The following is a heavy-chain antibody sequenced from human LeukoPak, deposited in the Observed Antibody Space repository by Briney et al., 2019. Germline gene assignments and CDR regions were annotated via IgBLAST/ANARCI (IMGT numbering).Heavy chain of an antibody. CDR2: INWNGGST. Sequence: GGSLRFSGAGSGFTFDDYGMIWVRQAPGKGLEWVSGINWNGGSTGYADSVKGRFTISRDNAKNSLYLQMNSLRAEDTALYYCASGGIYYGAAFDFWGQGTLVTVSS. V-gene: IGHV3-20*04. J-gene: IGHJ4*02. D-gene: IGHD1-26*01. CDR3: ASGGIYYGAAFDF. CDR1: GFTFDDYG.